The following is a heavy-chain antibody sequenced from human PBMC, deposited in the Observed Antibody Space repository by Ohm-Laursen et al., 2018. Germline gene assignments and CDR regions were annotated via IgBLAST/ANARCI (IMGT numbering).Heavy chain of an antibody. D-gene: IGHD3-3*01. CDR1: GFTFSSYG. V-gene: IGHV3-30*18. J-gene: IGHJ6*02. CDR3: AKDFGGRSGYPEDYYYGMDV. CDR2: ISYDGSNK. Sequence: SSLRLSCAASGFTFSSYGMHWVRQAPGKGLEWVAVISYDGSNKYYADSVKGRFTISRDNSKNTLYLQMNSLRAEDTAVYYCAKDFGGRSGYPEDYYYGMDVWGQGTTVTVPS.